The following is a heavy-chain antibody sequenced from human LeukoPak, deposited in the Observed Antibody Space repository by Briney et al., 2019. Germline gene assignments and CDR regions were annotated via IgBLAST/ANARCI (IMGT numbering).Heavy chain of an antibody. CDR3: VKGYSSSWYDAFDI. J-gene: IGHJ3*02. D-gene: IGHD6-13*01. V-gene: IGHV3-64D*06. Sequence: PGGSLRLTCSASGFTFSSYAMHWVRQAPGKGLEYVSAISSNGGSTYYADSVKGRFTISRDNSKNTLYLQMSSLRAEDTAVYYCVKGYSSSWYDAFDIRGQGTMVTVSS. CDR1: GFTFSSYA. CDR2: ISSNGGST.